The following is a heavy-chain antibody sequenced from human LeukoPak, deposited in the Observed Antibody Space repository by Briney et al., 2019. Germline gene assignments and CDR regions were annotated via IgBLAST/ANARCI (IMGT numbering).Heavy chain of an antibody. CDR1: GYTFTSYA. V-gene: IGHV1-3*01. D-gene: IGHD1-26*01. J-gene: IGHJ6*02. CDR3: ARSLPYSGSYYYYGMDV. CDR2: INAGNGNT. Sequence: ASVKVSCKASGYTFTSYAMHWVRQAPGQRLEWMGWINAGNGNTKHSQKFQGRVTITRDTSASTAYMELSSLRSEDTAVYYCARSLPYSGSYYYYGMDVWGQGTTVTVSS.